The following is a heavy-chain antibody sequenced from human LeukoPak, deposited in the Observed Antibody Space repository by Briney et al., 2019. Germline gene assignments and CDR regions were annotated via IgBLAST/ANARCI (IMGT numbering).Heavy chain of an antibody. V-gene: IGHV1-69*05. J-gene: IGHJ4*02. CDR3: ATRYCSSTSCYESHFDY. D-gene: IGHD2-2*01. Sequence: GSSVKVSCKASGGTFSRYAISWVRQAPGQGLEWMGGIIPIFGTANYAQKLQGRVTISTDEFTSTAYMELSSLRSEDTAVYYCATRYCSSTSCYESHFDYWGQGTLVTVSS. CDR1: GGTFSRYA. CDR2: IIPIFGTA.